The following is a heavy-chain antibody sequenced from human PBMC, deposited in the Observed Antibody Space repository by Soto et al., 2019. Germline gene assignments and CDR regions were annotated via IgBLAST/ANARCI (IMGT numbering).Heavy chain of an antibody. CDR3: ARQSPDYLGSVGWFDP. CDR2: IYYSGST. J-gene: IGHJ5*02. V-gene: IGHV4-39*01. Sequence: XATLSHTFTVSGGSISSSSYYWVRIRQPPGKGLEWIGSIYYSGSTYYNPSLKSRVTISVDTSKNQFSLKLRSVTAADTAVYYCARQSPDYLGSVGWFDPWGQGTLVTVSS. D-gene: IGHD1-26*01. CDR1: GGSISSSSYY.